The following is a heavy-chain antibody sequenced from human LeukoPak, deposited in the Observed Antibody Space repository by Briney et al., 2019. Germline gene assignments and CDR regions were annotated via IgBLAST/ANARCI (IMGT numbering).Heavy chain of an antibody. D-gene: IGHD3-16*01. CDR1: GYTFTSYG. CDR2: ISAYNGNT. V-gene: IGHV1-18*01. J-gene: IGHJ4*02. Sequence: ASVKVSCKASGYTFTSYGISWVRQAPGQGLEWMGWISAYNGNTNYAQKFQGRVTITRNTSISTAYMELSSLRSEDTAVYYCARVHYDYTYDYWGQGTLVTVSS. CDR3: ARVHYDYTYDY.